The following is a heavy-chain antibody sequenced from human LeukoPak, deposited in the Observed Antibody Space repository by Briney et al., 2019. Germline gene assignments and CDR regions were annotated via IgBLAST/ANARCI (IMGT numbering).Heavy chain of an antibody. Sequence: PGGPLRLSCAASGLTFSNAWMSWVRQAPGKGLEWVGRIQSKTDGGTTDYAAPVKGRFTISRDDSKNTLYLQMNSLKTEDTAVYYCTTRFDCLLLDYYYGMDVWGKGTTVTVSS. CDR2: IQSKTDGGTT. D-gene: IGHD3-9*01. CDR3: TTRFDCLLLDYYYGMDV. CDR1: GLTFSNAW. V-gene: IGHV3-15*01. J-gene: IGHJ6*04.